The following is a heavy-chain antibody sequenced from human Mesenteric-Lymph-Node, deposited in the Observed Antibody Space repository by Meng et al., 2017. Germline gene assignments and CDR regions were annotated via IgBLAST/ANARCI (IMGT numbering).Heavy chain of an antibody. J-gene: IGHJ6*02. D-gene: IGHD6-19*01. CDR3: AKRLIAVAGRGSYYYYGIDV. CDR1: GFTFSDYY. V-gene: IGHV3-23*01. CDR2: SSTSGGAT. Sequence: GESLKISCAASGFTFSDYYMSWIRQAPGKGLEWVSGSSTSGGATYYADSVKGRFTISRDNSQNTLYLQMDSLRVEDSAVYYCAKRLIAVAGRGSYYYYGIDVWGRGTTVTVSS.